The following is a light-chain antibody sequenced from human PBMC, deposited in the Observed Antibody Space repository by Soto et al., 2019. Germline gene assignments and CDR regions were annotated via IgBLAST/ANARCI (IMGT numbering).Light chain of an antibody. CDR3: QQYNSWPLT. Sequence: EVVMTQSPATLSVSPGERATLSCRTSQSVYNNLAWYLQKPGQAPRLLISAASNRATGIPARFSGSGSGTEFTLTINSLQSEDFAVYYCQQYNSWPLTFGGGTKVEIK. V-gene: IGKV3D-15*01. J-gene: IGKJ4*01. CDR2: AAS. CDR1: QSVYNN.